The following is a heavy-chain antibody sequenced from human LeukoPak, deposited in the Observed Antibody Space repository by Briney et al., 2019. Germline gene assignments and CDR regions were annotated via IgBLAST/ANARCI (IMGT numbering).Heavy chain of an antibody. V-gene: IGHV1-24*01. J-gene: IGHJ4*02. CDR2: FDPEDGET. Sequence: ASVKVSCKVSGYTLTELSMHWVRQAPGKGLEWMGGFDPEDGETIYAQKFQGRVTMTEDTSTDTAYMELSSLRSEDTAVYYCATSSLAAWSTGDRIYWGQGTLVTVSS. CDR3: ATSSLAAWSTGDRIY. CDR1: GYTLTELS. D-gene: IGHD7-27*01.